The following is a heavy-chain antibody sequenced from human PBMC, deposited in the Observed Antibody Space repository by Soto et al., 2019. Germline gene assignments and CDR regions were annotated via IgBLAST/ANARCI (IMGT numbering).Heavy chain of an antibody. V-gene: IGHV1-3*01. Sequence: ASVKVSCKASGYTFTSYAMHWVRQAPGQRLEWMGWINAGYGNTKYSQKFQGRVTITRDTSASTAYMELRSLRSDDTAVYYCARDPLTMVRGVIIGWFDPWGQGTLVTVSS. J-gene: IGHJ5*02. CDR2: INAGYGNT. D-gene: IGHD3-10*01. CDR1: GYTFTSYA. CDR3: ARDPLTMVRGVIIGWFDP.